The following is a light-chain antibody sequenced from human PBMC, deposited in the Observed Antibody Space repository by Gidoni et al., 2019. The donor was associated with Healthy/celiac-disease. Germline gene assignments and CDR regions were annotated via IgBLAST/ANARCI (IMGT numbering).Light chain of an antibody. CDR2: KDS. CDR3: QSADSSGIL. Sequence: SYELTQPPSVSVSPGQTARITCSGDALPKQYAYWYQQKPGQAPVLVIYKDSERPSGIPERFSGSSSGTTVTLTISGVQAEDEADYHCQSADSSGILFGGGTKLTV. J-gene: IGLJ2*01. V-gene: IGLV3-25*02. CDR1: ALPKQY.